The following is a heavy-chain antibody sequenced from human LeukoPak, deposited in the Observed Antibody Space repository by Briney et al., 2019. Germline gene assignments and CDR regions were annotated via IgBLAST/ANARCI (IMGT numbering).Heavy chain of an antibody. V-gene: IGHV4-59*01. J-gene: IGHJ4*02. CDR3: ARAGDIVATMTPDY. CDR2: IYYSGST. CDR1: GGSISSYY. D-gene: IGHD5-12*01. Sequence: SETLSLTCTVSGGSISSYYWSWIRQPPGKGLEWIGYIYYSGSTNYNPSLKSRVTISVDTSKNQFSLKLSSVTAADTAVYYCARAGDIVATMTPDYWGQGILVTLSS.